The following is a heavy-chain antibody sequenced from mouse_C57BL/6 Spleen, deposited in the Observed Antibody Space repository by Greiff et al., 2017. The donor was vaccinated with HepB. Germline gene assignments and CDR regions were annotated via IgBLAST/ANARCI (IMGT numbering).Heavy chain of an antibody. CDR1: GYTFTDYE. D-gene: IGHD3-1*01. V-gene: IGHV1-15*01. CDR2: IDPETGGT. Sequence: VQLQQSGAELVRPGASVTLSCKASGYTFTDYEMHWVKQTPVHGLEWIGAIDPETGGTAYNQKFKGKAILTADKSSSTAYMELRSLTSEDSAVYYCTRGLNGRFDYWGQGTTLTVSS. CDR3: TRGLNGRFDY. J-gene: IGHJ2*01.